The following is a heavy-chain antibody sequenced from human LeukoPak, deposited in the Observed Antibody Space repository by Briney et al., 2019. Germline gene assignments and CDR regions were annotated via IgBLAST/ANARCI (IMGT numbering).Heavy chain of an antibody. CDR3: ARDHRSSTWPFDY. J-gene: IGHJ4*02. CDR1: GFTFSSSA. V-gene: IGHV3-23*01. CDR2: ISGNGIST. Sequence: PGGSLRLSCAASGFTFSSSAMSWVRQAPGKGLDWAASISGNGISTYYADSVKGRFTISRDNSQNTLYLQMNSLSAEDTAVYYCARDHRSSTWPFDYWGQGTLVTVSS. D-gene: IGHD6-13*01.